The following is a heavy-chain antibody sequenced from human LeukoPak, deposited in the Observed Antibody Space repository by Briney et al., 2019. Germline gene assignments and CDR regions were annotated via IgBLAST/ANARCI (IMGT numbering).Heavy chain of an antibody. D-gene: IGHD4/OR15-4a*01. V-gene: IGHV3-66*04. CDR1: GFIVTGDH. Sequence: PGGSLRLSCAASGFIVTGDHMIWVRQAPGKGLEWVSIIYSNGATYYADSVKGRFTISRDNSKNTLYLQMNSLRAEDTAVYYCARRAGAYSHPYDYWGQGTLVTVSS. J-gene: IGHJ4*02. CDR3: ARRAGAYSHPYDY. CDR2: IYSNGAT.